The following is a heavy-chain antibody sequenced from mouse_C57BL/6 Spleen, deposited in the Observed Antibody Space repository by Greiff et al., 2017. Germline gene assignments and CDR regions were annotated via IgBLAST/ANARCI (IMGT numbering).Heavy chain of an antibody. J-gene: IGHJ2*01. CDR3: ASYYGSEGYFDY. V-gene: IGHV1-55*01. D-gene: IGHD1-1*01. Sequence: QVQLQQPGAELVQPGASVKMSCKASGYTFTSYWITWVQQRPGQGLEWIGDIYPGSGSTNYNEKFKSKATLTVDAASSTAYMQLSSLTSEDSAVYYCASYYGSEGYFDYWGQGTTLTVSS. CDR1: GYTFTSYW. CDR2: IYPGSGST.